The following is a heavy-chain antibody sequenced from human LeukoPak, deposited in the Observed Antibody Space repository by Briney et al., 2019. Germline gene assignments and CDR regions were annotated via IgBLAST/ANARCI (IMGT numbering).Heavy chain of an antibody. Sequence: GGSLRLSCAASGFTFSSYTMNWVRQAPGKGLEWVSAISGSGGSTYYADSVKGRFTISRDNSKNTLYLQMNSLRAEDTAVYYCAKWWLAVAGIRGFDHWGQGTLVTVSS. J-gene: IGHJ4*02. CDR3: AKWWLAVAGIRGFDH. CDR1: GFTFSSYT. CDR2: ISGSGGST. D-gene: IGHD6-19*01. V-gene: IGHV3-23*01.